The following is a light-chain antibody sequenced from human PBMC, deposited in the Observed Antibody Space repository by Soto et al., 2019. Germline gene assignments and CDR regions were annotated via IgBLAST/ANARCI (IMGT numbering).Light chain of an antibody. CDR2: SAS. Sequence: EVVVTQSPGTLSLSPGERATLSCRASPGTDANYLAWYQQKPGQAPRLLIYSASSRATGIPDRFSGSGSRTDFTLTISRLEPEDFSMYYCQHYGKFPLTFGPGTRLDIK. J-gene: IGKJ3*01. CDR1: PGTDANY. V-gene: IGKV3-20*01. CDR3: QHYGKFPLT.